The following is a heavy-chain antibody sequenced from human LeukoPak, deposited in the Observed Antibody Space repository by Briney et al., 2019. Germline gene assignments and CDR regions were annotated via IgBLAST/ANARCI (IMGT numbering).Heavy chain of an antibody. CDR3: AKEAAYYYDSSGPFDY. CDR2: ISWNSGNI. D-gene: IGHD3-22*01. Sequence: GRSLRLSCAASGFAFNEYAMHWVRQAPGKGLEWVSTISWNSGNIGYADSVKGRFTISRDNSKNSLYLQMNSLRTEDTALYYCAKEAAYYYDSSGPFDYWGQGTLVTVSS. J-gene: IGHJ4*02. CDR1: GFAFNEYA. V-gene: IGHV3-9*01.